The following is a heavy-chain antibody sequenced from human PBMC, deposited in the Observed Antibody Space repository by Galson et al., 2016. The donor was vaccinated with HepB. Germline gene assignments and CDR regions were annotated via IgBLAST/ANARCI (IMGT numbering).Heavy chain of an antibody. D-gene: IGHD2-15*01. Sequence: SLRFSCATSGLSFSVRGMHWVRQAPGKGLEWVAVIWNDGRTTYYGDSVKGRFIISRDNSRETLYLQMNSLRVDDTAIYYCATDGPPTVVVGAALDSWGQGTLVTVSS. CDR3: ATDGPPTVVVGAALDS. J-gene: IGHJ5*01. V-gene: IGHV3-33*01. CDR2: IWNDGRTT. CDR1: GLSFSVRG.